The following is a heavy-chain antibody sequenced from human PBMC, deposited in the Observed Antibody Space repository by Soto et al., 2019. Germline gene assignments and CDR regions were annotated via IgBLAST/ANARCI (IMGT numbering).Heavy chain of an antibody. Sequence: QVQLVESGGGVVQPGRSLRLSCAASGFTFSSYGMHWVRQAPGKGLEWVAVISAAGRTTYYADSVKGRFTISRDNSKYTLDLQMNSLRAEDTAVYYCAKEDSTWKFAFDIWGQGTMVTVSS. J-gene: IGHJ3*02. D-gene: IGHD6-13*01. CDR1: GFTFSSYG. CDR2: ISAAGRTT. V-gene: IGHV3-30*18. CDR3: AKEDSTWKFAFDI.